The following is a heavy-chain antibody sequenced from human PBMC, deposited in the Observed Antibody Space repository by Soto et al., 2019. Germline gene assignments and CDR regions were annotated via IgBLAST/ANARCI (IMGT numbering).Heavy chain of an antibody. Sequence: QITLKESGPTRVKPTQTLTLTCTFSGFSLTTSGVGVGWIRQPPGKALEHLALIYWDDDKRYNPSLRSRLTITKDTSNNQVFLSMTNMDPADTATYFCAHRTPGRCSSWDTGVFDYWGPGSLVTVSS. J-gene: IGHJ4*02. CDR1: GFSLTTSGVG. CDR2: IYWDDDK. CDR3: AHRTPGRCSSWDTGVFDY. D-gene: IGHD2-8*02. V-gene: IGHV2-5*02.